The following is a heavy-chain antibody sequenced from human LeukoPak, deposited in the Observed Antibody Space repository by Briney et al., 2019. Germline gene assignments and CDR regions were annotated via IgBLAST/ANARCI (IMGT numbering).Heavy chain of an antibody. V-gene: IGHV4-39*01. CDR1: GGSISSSRYY. D-gene: IGHD3-9*01. CDR2: IYYSGST. Sequence: SETLSLTCTVSGGSISSSRYYWGWIRQPPGKGLEWIGSIYYSGSTYYNPSLKSRVAISVDTSKNQFSLKLSSVTAADTAVYYCARHVDPRNWFDPWGQGTLVTVSS. CDR3: ARHVDPRNWFDP. J-gene: IGHJ5*02.